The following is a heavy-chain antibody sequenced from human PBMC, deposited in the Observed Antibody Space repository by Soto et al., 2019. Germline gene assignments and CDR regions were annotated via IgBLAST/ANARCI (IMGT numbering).Heavy chain of an antibody. CDR1: GFTFSSYA. D-gene: IGHD3-3*01. CDR2: ISGSGGST. J-gene: IGHJ4*02. V-gene: IGHV3-23*01. Sequence: GGSLRLSCAASGFTFSSYAMSWVRQAPGKGLEWVSAISGSGGSTYYADSVKGRFTISRDNSKNTLYLQMNSLRAEDTAVYYCAKDFSIYDFWSGYYFDYWGQGTLVTVSS. CDR3: AKDFSIYDFWSGYYFDY.